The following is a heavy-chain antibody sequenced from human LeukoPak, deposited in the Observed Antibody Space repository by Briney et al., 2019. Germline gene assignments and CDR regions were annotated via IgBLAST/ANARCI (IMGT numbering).Heavy chain of an antibody. V-gene: IGHV3-48*03. Sequence: PGGSLRLSCAASGFTLSSYEMIWVRQAPGKGLERVSYISSSGSTIYYADSVKGRFTISRDNAKNSLYLQMNSLRADDTALYYCARVVAVEWLGPFDYWGQGTLVTVSS. CDR1: GFTLSSYE. J-gene: IGHJ4*02. CDR2: ISSSGSTI. CDR3: ARVVAVEWLGPFDY. D-gene: IGHD6-19*01.